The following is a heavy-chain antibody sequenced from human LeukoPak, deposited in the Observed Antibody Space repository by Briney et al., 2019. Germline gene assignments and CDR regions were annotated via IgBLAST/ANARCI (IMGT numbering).Heavy chain of an antibody. D-gene: IGHD3-10*01. CDR1: GYTFTSYG. CDR3: ARDLLWFGELPRTLRY. J-gene: IGHJ4*02. Sequence: ASVKVSCKASGYTFTSYGISWVRQAPGQGLKWMGWISAYNGNTNYAQKLQGRVTMTTDTSTSTAYMELRSLRSDDTAVYYCARDLLWFGELPRTLRYWGQGTLVTVSS. V-gene: IGHV1-18*01. CDR2: ISAYNGNT.